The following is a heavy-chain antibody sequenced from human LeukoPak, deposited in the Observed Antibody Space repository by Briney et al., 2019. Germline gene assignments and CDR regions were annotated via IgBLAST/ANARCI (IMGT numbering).Heavy chain of an antibody. CDR2: INAGNGNT. CDR1: GYAFTSYG. Sequence: GASVKVSCKASGYAFTSYGISWVRQAPGQRLEWMGWINAGNGNTKYSQKFQGRVTITRDTSASTAYMELSSLRSEDTAVYYCVLSFGESIYYYYGMDVWGQGTTVTVSS. V-gene: IGHV1-3*01. CDR3: VLSFGESIYYYYGMDV. D-gene: IGHD3-10*01. J-gene: IGHJ6*02.